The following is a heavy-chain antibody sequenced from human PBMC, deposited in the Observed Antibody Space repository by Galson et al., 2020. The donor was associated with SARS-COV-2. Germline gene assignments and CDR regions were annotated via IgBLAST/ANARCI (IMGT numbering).Heavy chain of an antibody. J-gene: IGHJ4*02. D-gene: IGHD3-3*01. Sequence: GGSLRLSCETSGFTFSNYVMGWVRQAPGKGLEWVSAISGSGGNTYYADSVKGRFTISRDNSKNTLYLQMYSLGVDDTAVYFCAKGHVLRFLEWSPCRACYFDNWGQGTLVTVSS. CDR3: AKGHVLRFLEWSPCRACYFDN. V-gene: IGHV3-23*01. CDR1: GFTFSNYV. CDR2: ISGSGGNT.